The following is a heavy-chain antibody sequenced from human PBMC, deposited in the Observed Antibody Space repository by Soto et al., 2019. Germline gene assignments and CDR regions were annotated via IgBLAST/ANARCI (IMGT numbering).Heavy chain of an antibody. CDR1: GGSISSYY. J-gene: IGHJ5*02. V-gene: IGHV4-59*01. Sequence: PSETLSLTCTVSGGSISSYYWSWIRQPPGKGLEWIGYIYYSGSTNYNPSRKSRVTISVDTSKNQFSLKLSSVTAADTAVYYCARDSSSWQRSWFDPWGQGTLVTVSS. D-gene: IGHD6-13*01. CDR2: IYYSGST. CDR3: ARDSSSWQRSWFDP.